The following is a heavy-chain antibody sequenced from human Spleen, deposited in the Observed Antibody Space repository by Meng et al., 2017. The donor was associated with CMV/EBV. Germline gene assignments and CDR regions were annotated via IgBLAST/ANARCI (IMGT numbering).Heavy chain of an antibody. D-gene: IGHD6-19*01. Sequence: SVKVSCKASGGTFSSYTISWVRQAPGQGLEWMGGIIPLVGAANYAQRLQGRVTISADESTSTVYMELSSLTSEDTAVYYCAREGPDRAVENWGQGTLVTVSS. J-gene: IGHJ4*02. CDR3: AREGPDRAVEN. CDR2: IIPLVGAA. V-gene: IGHV1-69*13. CDR1: GGTFSSYT.